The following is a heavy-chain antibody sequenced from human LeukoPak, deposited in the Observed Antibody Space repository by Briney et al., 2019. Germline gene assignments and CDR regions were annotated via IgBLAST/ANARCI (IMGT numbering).Heavy chain of an antibody. V-gene: IGHV4-34*01. CDR3: ARGDYDYYMDV. CDR1: GASFSSYY. J-gene: IGHJ6*03. Sequence: SETLSLTCAVNGASFSSYYWSWIRQPPGKGLEWIGEINQSGSTHYNASLKSRLTISEDTSKNQFSLRLSSVTAADTAVYYCARGDYDYYMDVWGTGTTVIVSS. CDR2: INQSGST.